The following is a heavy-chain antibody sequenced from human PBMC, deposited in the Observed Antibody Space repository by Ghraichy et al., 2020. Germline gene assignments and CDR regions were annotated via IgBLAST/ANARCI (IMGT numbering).Heavy chain of an antibody. CDR1: GFTFSSYA. D-gene: IGHD3-3*01. Sequence: GGSLRLSCAASGFTFSSYAMSWVRQAPGKGLEWVSAISGSGGSTYYADSVKGRFTISRDNSKNTLYLQMNSLRAEDTAVYYCAKDTHYDFWSGYQGLNWFDPWGQGTLVTVSS. CDR3: AKDTHYDFWSGYQGLNWFDP. V-gene: IGHV3-23*01. J-gene: IGHJ5*02. CDR2: ISGSGGST.